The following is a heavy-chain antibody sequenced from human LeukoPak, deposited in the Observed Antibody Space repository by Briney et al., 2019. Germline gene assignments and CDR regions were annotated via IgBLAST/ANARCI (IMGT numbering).Heavy chain of an antibody. CDR3: ARVRYSYGPAYSV. V-gene: IGHV4-59*01. J-gene: IGHJ6*02. D-gene: IGHD5-18*01. Sequence: SETLSLTCTVSGGSISSYYWSWIRQPPGKGLEWIGYIYYSGSTNYNPSLKSRVTISVDTSKNQFSLKLSSVTAADTAVYHCARVRYSYGPAYSVWGQGTTVTVSS. CDR1: GGSISSYY. CDR2: IYYSGST.